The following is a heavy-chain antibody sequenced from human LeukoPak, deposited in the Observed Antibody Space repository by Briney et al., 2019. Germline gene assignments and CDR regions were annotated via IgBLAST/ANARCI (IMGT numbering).Heavy chain of an antibody. D-gene: IGHD1-26*01. V-gene: IGHV3-30*03. CDR1: GFTFSSYG. CDR2: ISSDGNTK. CDR3: ARRRIVGSTDDAFDI. J-gene: IGHJ3*02. Sequence: GGSLRLSCAASGFTFSSYGMHWVRQAPGKGLEWAAVISSDGNTKYYADSVEGRFTISRDNSNNTLYLQMNTLGADDTAIYYCARRRIVGSTDDAFDIWGQGTMVTLS.